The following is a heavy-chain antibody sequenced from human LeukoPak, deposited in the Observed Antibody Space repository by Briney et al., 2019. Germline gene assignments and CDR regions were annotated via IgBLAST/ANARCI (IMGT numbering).Heavy chain of an antibody. CDR2: FDPEDGET. CDR3: ARDSGSGSYYSQYPPVLDYYYYGMDV. D-gene: IGHD1-26*01. V-gene: IGHV1-24*01. Sequence: ASVKVSCKVSGYTLTELSMHWVRQALGEGLEWMGGFDPEDGETIYAQKFQGRVTMTEDTSTDTAYMELSSLRSEDTAVYYCARDSGSGSYYSQYPPVLDYYYYGMDVWGQGTTVTVSS. CDR1: GYTLTELS. J-gene: IGHJ6*02.